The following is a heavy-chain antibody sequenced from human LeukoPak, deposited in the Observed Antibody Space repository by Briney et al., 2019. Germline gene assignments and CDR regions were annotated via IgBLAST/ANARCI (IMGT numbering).Heavy chain of an antibody. Sequence: GRSLRLSCAASGFTFDDYAMHWVPQAPGKGLEGVSDISWNRGRIGYADSVKGRFTISRDNAKNSLYLQMNSLRAEDTALYYCAKDIGSSSLDYWGQGTLVTVSS. CDR3: AKDIGSSSLDY. D-gene: IGHD6-13*01. J-gene: IGHJ4*02. CDR1: GFTFDDYA. CDR2: ISWNRGRI. V-gene: IGHV3-9*01.